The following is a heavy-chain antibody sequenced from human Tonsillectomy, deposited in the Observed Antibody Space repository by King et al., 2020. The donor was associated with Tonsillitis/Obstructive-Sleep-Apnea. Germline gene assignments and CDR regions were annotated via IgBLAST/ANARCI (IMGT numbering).Heavy chain of an antibody. CDR3: ASEVVVVPATYGWFDP. D-gene: IGHD2-2*01. CDR2: INTNTGIP. Sequence: VQLVESGSELKKPGASVKVSCKASGYTFTTYAMNWVRQAPGQGLEWMGCINTNTGIPTYAQGFTGRFVFSLDTSVSTAYLQISSLKAEDTAVYYCASEVVVVPATYGWFDPWGQGTLVTVSS. V-gene: IGHV7-4-1*02. J-gene: IGHJ5*02. CDR1: GYTFTTYA.